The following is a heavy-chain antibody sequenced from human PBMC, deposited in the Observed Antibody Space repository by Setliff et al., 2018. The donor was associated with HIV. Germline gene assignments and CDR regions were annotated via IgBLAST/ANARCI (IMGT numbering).Heavy chain of an antibody. J-gene: IGHJ4*02. CDR1: GYTFTSYY. Sequence: ASVKVSCKASGYTFTSYYMHWVRQAPGQGLEWMGIINPSGGSTSYAQKFQGRVTMTRNTSISTAYMALSSLRSEDTAVYYCARGGGYTGFDFWGQGTLVTVSS. V-gene: IGHV1-46*01. CDR3: ARGGGYTGFDF. D-gene: IGHD3-16*02. CDR2: INPSGGST.